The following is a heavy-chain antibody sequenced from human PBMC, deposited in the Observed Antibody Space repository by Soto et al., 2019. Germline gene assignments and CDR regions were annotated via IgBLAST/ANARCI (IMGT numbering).Heavy chain of an antibody. CDR2: ISSSSSYI. V-gene: IGHV3-21*04. CDR3: AREVVVGFNWFDP. CDR1: GFTFSSYS. J-gene: IGHJ5*02. Sequence: PGGSLRLSCAASGFTFSSYSMNWVRQAPGKGLEWVSSISSSSSYIYYADSVKGRFTISRDNAKNSLYLQMNSLRSEDTAVYYCAREVVVGFNWFDPWGQGTLVTVSS. D-gene: IGHD2-2*01.